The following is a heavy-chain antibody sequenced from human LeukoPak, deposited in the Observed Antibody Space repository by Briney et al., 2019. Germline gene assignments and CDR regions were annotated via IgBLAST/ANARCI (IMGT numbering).Heavy chain of an antibody. V-gene: IGHV3-74*01. CDR1: GFIFTSHW. D-gene: IGHD3-10*01. CDR2: INSDGSST. CDR3: ARAHNTGWFGEIYTASWFDP. Sequence: PGGSLRLSCAASGFIFTSHWMYWVRQAPGKGLVWVSRINSDGSSTSYADSVKGRFTISRDNAKNTLYLQMNSLRAADTAVYYCARAHNTGWFGEIYTASWFDPWGQGTLVTVSS. J-gene: IGHJ5*02.